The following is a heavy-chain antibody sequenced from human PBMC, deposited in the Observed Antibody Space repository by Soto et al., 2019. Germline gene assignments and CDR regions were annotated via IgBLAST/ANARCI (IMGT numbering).Heavy chain of an antibody. J-gene: IGHJ5*02. CDR3: AGLRIATNNYNWFEP. CDR1: GAALNSGNYY. Sequence: SETLSLTCSVCGAALNSGNYYWSWIRQFPGKGLQWIGHIYVTGAVDYNPSLRDRITISQDTSERQFSLNLRLVTAADTAVYYCAGLRIATNNYNWFEPCGQLTLVTVCS. CDR2: IYVTGAV. V-gene: IGHV4-31*03. D-gene: IGHD2-21*01.